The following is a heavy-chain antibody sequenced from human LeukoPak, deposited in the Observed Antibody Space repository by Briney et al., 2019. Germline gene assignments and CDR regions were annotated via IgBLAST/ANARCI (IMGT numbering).Heavy chain of an antibody. CDR2: IYSSGST. CDR3: ARAYYYGSGSYGLDY. J-gene: IGHJ4*02. D-gene: IGHD3-10*01. V-gene: IGHV4-59*01. CDR1: GGSISSYY. Sequence: SETLSLTCTVSGGSISSYYWSWIRQPPGKGLEWIGYIYSSGSTNYNPSLKSRLTISVDASKNQFSLKLTSVTAADTAVYYCARAYYYGSGSYGLDYWGQGTLVTASS.